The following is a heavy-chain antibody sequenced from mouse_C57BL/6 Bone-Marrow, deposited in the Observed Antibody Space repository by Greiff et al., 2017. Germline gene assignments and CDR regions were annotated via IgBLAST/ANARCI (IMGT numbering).Heavy chain of an antibody. CDR3: ARTLLLRYAMYY. V-gene: IGHV1-53*01. D-gene: IGHD1-1*01. Sequence: QVQLQQPGTELVKPGASVKLSCKASGYTFTSYWMHWVKPRPGQGLEWIGNINPSNGGTNYNEKFKSTAKLTVDKSSSTAYMQLSSLTSEDYAVYYCARTLLLRYAMYYWGQGASVTVSS. CDR1: GYTFTSYW. J-gene: IGHJ4*01. CDR2: INPSNGGT.